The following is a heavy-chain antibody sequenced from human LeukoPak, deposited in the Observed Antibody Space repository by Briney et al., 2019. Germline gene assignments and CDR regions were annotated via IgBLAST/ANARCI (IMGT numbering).Heavy chain of an antibody. J-gene: IGHJ4*02. CDR3: ARERATDGYILAY. CDR2: VYAGGST. D-gene: IGHD2-8*01. Sequence: GGSLRLSCAASGFTVSSFYMSWVRQAPGKGLEWVSLVYAGGSTYYADSVKGRFTISRDNSKNTLYLQMNSLTPDDTAVYYCARERATDGYILAYWGQGTLVTVSS. V-gene: IGHV3-53*01. CDR1: GFTVSSFY.